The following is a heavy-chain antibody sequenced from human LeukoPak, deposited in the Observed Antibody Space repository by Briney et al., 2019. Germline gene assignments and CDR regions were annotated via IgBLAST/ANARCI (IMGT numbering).Heavy chain of an antibody. J-gene: IGHJ6*02. CDR1: GGSFSGYY. V-gene: IGHV4-34*01. D-gene: IGHD6-6*01. CDR2: INHSGST. Sequence: SETLSLTCAVYGGSFSGYYWSWIRQPPGKGLEWIGEINHSGSTNYNPSLKSRVTISVDTSKNQFSLKLSSVTAADTAVYYCARSIAARLRYYYYGMDVWGQGTTVTVSS. CDR3: ARSIAARLRYYYYGMDV.